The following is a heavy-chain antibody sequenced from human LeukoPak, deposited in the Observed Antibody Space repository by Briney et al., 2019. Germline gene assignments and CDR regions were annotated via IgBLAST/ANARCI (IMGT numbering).Heavy chain of an antibody. D-gene: IGHD6-6*01. CDR1: GYTFTSYG. CDR3: ARDLGSSATSTNWFDP. V-gene: IGHV1-18*01. J-gene: IGHJ5*02. Sequence: GASVKVSCKASGYTFTSYGISWVRQAPRQGLERMGWISAYNGNTNYAQKLQGRVTMTTDTSTSTAYMEMRSLRADVTAVYYCARDLGSSATSTNWFDPWGQGTLVTVSS. CDR2: ISAYNGNT.